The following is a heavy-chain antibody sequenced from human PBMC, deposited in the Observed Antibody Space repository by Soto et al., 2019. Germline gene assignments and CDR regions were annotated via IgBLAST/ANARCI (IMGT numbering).Heavy chain of an antibody. V-gene: IGHV4-30-4*01. CDR1: GGSISSGDYY. CDR2: IYYSGST. CDR3: AREVGNWNYFDY. D-gene: IGHD1-20*01. Sequence: SSETLSLTCTVSGGSISSGDYYWSWIRQPPGKGLEWIGYIYYSGSTYYNPSLKSRVTISVDTSKNQFSLKLSSVTAADTAVYYCAREVGNWNYFDYWGQGTLVTVSS. J-gene: IGHJ4*02.